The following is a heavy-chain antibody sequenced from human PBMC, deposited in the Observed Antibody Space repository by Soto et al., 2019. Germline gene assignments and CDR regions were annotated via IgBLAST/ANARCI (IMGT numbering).Heavy chain of an antibody. D-gene: IGHD3-22*01. Sequence: SVKVSCKASGGTFSSYAISWVRQAPGQGLEWMGGIIPIFGTANYAQKFQGRVTITADKSTSTAYMEMSSLRSEDTAVYYCARNYYDSSGYYYDWYFDLWGRGTMVTVSS. CDR1: GGTFSSYA. J-gene: IGHJ2*01. CDR2: IIPIFGTA. CDR3: ARNYYDSSGYYYDWYFDL. V-gene: IGHV1-69*06.